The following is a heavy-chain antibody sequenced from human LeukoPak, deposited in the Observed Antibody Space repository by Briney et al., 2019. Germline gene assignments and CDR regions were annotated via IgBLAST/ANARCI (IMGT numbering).Heavy chain of an antibody. Sequence: PSETLSLTCTFSSGSISDYYWSWVRQPPGKRLEWIGYIYYTGSHTYNPSLNSRVTMSVDRSRNHFSLNLSSVTTADTAVYYCARSPMYWYFDLWGRGTLVTVSS. D-gene: IGHD2-2*01. V-gene: IGHV4-59*01. CDR2: IYYTGSH. CDR1: SGSISDYY. J-gene: IGHJ2*01. CDR3: ARSPMYWYFDL.